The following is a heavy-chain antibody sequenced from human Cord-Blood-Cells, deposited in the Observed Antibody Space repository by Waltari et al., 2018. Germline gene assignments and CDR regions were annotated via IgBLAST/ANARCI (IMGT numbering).Heavy chain of an antibody. CDR2: ITNEGSNN. Sequence: QVQLVESGGGVVQPGRSLRLSCAASGFTFSSYAMHWVRQAPGKGVESWAVITNEGSNNYYADYVKGRFTISRDDSKNTLYLQMNSLSAEDTAVYYCARQVSTNDAFDIWGQGTMVTVSS. CDR1: GFTFSSYA. J-gene: IGHJ3*02. V-gene: IGHV3-30*01. CDR3: ARQVSTNDAFDI.